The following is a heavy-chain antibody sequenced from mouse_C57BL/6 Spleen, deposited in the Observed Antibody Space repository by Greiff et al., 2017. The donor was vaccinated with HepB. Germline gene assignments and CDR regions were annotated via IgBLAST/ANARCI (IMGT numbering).Heavy chain of an antibody. J-gene: IGHJ2*01. V-gene: IGHV1-69*01. Sequence: QVQLQQPGAELVMPGASVKLSCKASGYTFTSYWMHWVKQRPGQGLEWIGEIDPSDSYTNYNQKFKGKSTLTVDKSSSTAYMQLSSLTSEDSAVYYCARSDITTAVARGFDYWGQGTTRTVSS. CDR2: IDPSDSYT. D-gene: IGHD1-1*01. CDR1: GYTFTSYW. CDR3: ARSDITTAVARGFDY.